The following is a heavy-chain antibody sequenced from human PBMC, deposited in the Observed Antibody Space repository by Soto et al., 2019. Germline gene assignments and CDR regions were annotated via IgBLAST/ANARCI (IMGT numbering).Heavy chain of an antibody. CDR3: ARGRRIRYPSIVVVPAAIAVAGDFDY. J-gene: IGHJ4*02. Sequence: VGSLRLSCPASGFAFSSYSMNWVRQAPGKGLEWVSSISSSSSYKYYADSVKGRFTISRDNAKNSLYLQMNSLRAEDTAVYYCARGRRIRYPSIVVVPAAIAVAGDFDYWGQGTLVTVSS. D-gene: IGHD2-2*02. CDR2: ISSSSSYK. V-gene: IGHV3-21*01. CDR1: GFAFSSYS.